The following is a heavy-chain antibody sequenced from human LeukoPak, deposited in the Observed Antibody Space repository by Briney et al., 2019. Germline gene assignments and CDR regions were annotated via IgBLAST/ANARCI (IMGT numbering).Heavy chain of an antibody. CDR1: GYTFTGYY. V-gene: IGHV1-2*02. D-gene: IGHD1-1*01. CDR3: ARADVVGTTLFAAFDI. Sequence: ASVKVSCKASGYTFTGYYIHWVRQAPGQGPEWMGWINPNSGGTNYAQKFQGRVTVTRDTSITTTYMELSRLRSDDTAVNYCARADVVGTTLFAAFDIWGQGTMVTVSA. CDR2: INPNSGGT. J-gene: IGHJ3*02.